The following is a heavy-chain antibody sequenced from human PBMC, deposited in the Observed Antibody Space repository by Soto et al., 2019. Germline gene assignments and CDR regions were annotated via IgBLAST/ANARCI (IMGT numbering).Heavy chain of an antibody. CDR1: GYNFTTYA. D-gene: IGHD3-22*01. J-gene: IGHJ6*02. V-gene: IGHV1-3*04. Sequence: GASVKVSCKASGYNFTTYAMLWVRQAPGQRPEWMGWINTGNGNTKYSPKFQARVTITRDTSASTAYMELSSLKSEDTAVYYCARGGRLYFYYYGMNVWGQGSTVTVSS. CDR3: ARGGRLYFYYYGMNV. CDR2: INTGNGNT.